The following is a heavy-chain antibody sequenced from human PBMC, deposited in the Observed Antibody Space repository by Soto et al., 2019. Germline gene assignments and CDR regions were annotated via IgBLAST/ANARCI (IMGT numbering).Heavy chain of an antibody. CDR1: GGSFSGYY. Sequence: SETLSLTCAVYGGSFSGYYWSWIRQPPGKGLEWIGEINHSGSTNYNPSLKSRVTISVDTSRNQFSLRLTSVTAADTAVYYCARGGIAARILAYWGLGTLVTVSS. D-gene: IGHD6-6*01. V-gene: IGHV4-34*01. CDR3: ARGGIAARILAY. J-gene: IGHJ4*02. CDR2: INHSGST.